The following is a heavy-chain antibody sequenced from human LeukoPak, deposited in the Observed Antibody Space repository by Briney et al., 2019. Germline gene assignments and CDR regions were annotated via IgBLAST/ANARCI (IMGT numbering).Heavy chain of an antibody. V-gene: IGHV3-30*18. D-gene: IGHD3-9*01. Sequence: GGSLRLSCAASGFTLSSYGMQWVRQAPGKGLEWVAVISYDGSNTYYAVAVKGRITISRDNSKNTLYLQMNSLRAEGTAGYYCAKSRFHEYDILAEDYYYGMNVGGQGTTFTVSS. J-gene: IGHJ6*02. CDR1: GFTLSSYG. CDR3: AKSRFHEYDILAEDYYYGMNV. CDR2: ISYDGSNT.